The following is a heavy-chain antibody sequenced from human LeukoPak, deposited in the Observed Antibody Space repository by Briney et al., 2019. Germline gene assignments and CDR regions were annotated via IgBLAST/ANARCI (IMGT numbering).Heavy chain of an antibody. CDR1: GFTFSTYA. CDR3: AKRDCGGDCHLLDY. V-gene: IGHV3-23*01. J-gene: IGHJ4*02. D-gene: IGHD2-21*02. CDR2: FGGSGGTI. Sequence: PGGSLRLSCAASGFTFSTYAMSWVRQAPGKGLEWVSHFGGSGGTILYADSVKGRFTISRDNSKNTLYLQMNSLRAEDTAVYYCAKRDCGGDCHLLDYWGQGTLVTVSS.